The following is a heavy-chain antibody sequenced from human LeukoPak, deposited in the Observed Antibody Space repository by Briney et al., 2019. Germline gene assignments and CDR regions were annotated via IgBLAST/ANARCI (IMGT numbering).Heavy chain of an antibody. D-gene: IGHD1-26*01. CDR2: IYYSGST. CDR3: ASGSYSFYYFDY. CDR1: GGSFSGYY. Sequence: PSETLSLTCAVYGGSFSGYYWSWIRQPPGKGLEWIGYIYYSGSTIYNPSLKSRVTISLDTSKNQFSLKLSSVTAADTAVYYCASGSYSFYYFDYWGQGTLVTVSS. V-gene: IGHV4-59*01. J-gene: IGHJ4*02.